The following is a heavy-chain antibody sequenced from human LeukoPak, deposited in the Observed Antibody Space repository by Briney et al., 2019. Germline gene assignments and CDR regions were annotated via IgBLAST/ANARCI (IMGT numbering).Heavy chain of an antibody. CDR3: ARSSIVVGFDY. Sequence: PGGSLRLSCAASGFTFTSYAMSWVRQAPGKGLEWVAVISYDGSNKYYADSVKGRFTISRDNSKNTLYLQMNSLRAEDTAVYYCARSSIVVGFDYWGQGTLVTVSS. CDR1: GFTFTSYA. CDR2: ISYDGSNK. J-gene: IGHJ4*02. D-gene: IGHD3-22*01. V-gene: IGHV3-30-3*01.